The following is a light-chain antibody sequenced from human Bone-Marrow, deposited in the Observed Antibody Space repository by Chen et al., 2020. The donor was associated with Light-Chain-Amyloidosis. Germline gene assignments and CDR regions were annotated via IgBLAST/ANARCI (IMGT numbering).Light chain of an antibody. CDR3: QQYGTSPLT. CDR1: QTISSNY. J-gene: IGKJ4*01. V-gene: IGKV3-20*01. CDR2: GSS. Sequence: EIVWTQSPGTLSLSPGEGANLSCRASQTISSNYLTWYQQKFGQAPRLLIYGSSSRATGLPDRFTGSVSGTDFTLTINRLAPEDFAMYYCQQYGTSPLTFGGGTKVEIK.